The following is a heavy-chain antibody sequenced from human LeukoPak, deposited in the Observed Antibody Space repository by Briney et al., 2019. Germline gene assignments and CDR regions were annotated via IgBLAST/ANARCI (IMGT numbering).Heavy chain of an antibody. D-gene: IGHD5-12*01. CDR2: IRYDGSNK. Sequence: GSLRLSCAASGFTFSSYGMHWVRQAPGKGLEWVAFIRYDGSNKYYADSVKGRFTISRDNSKNTLYLQMNSLRAEDTAVYYSLIGGYSGYDPFDYWGQGTLVTVSS. CDR1: GFTFSSYG. CDR3: LIGGYSGYDPFDY. V-gene: IGHV3-30*02. J-gene: IGHJ4*02.